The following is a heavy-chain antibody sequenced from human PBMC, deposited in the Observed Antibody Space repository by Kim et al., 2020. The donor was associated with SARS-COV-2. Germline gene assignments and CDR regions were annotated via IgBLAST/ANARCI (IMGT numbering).Heavy chain of an antibody. Sequence: HDGSATQYMESAKGRFTISRDNAKNSLYLRMNSLRAEDTARYFCATGLLGTWGQGTLVTVSS. D-gene: IGHD3-16*01. CDR2: HDGSAT. V-gene: IGHV3-7*03. J-gene: IGHJ4*02. CDR3: ATGLLGT.